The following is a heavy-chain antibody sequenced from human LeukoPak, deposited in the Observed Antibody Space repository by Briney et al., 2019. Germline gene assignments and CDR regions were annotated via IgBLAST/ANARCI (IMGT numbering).Heavy chain of an antibody. V-gene: IGHV3-23*01. CDR2: ISGGSRI. J-gene: IGHJ4*02. Sequence: VGSLILSCATSGFTFRNYAMTWVRQAPGMGLERVSAISGGSRIYFADSVKGRFNISRDNSANTVNLQMNSLRAEDTAVDYCAKKGGYDSSGYLPLEYWGQGTLVTVSS. D-gene: IGHD3-22*01. CDR3: AKKGGYDSSGYLPLEY. CDR1: GFTFRNYA.